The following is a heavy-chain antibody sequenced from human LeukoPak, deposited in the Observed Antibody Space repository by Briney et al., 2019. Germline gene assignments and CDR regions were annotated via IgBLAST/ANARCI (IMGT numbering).Heavy chain of an antibody. D-gene: IGHD3-3*01. V-gene: IGHV3-23*01. CDR3: ARDITIFGVVMFDP. CDR1: GFTFSSYA. CDR2: ISGSGGST. J-gene: IGHJ5*02. Sequence: GGSLRLSCAASGFTFSSYAMSWVRQAPGKGLEWVSAISGSGGSTYYADSVKGRFTISRDNAKNSLYLQMNSLRAEDTAVYYCARDITIFGVVMFDPWGQGTLVTVSS.